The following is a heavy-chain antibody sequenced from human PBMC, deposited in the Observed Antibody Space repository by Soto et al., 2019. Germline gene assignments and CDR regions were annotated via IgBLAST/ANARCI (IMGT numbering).Heavy chain of an antibody. CDR1: GYTFSNYG. V-gene: IGHV1-18*01. CDR2: ISAYNGNT. J-gene: IGHJ6*02. D-gene: IGHD2-15*01. CDR3: ARAGLLPYFFFGMDL. Sequence: QVQLVQSGGEVKKPGASVKVSCRASGYTFSNYGITWVRQAPGQGLEWMGWISAYNGNTNYAQKLQGRVTMTTDTSTNTVYMELMPLRSDHTAVYYCARAGLLPYFFFGMDLWGQGTTLTVSS.